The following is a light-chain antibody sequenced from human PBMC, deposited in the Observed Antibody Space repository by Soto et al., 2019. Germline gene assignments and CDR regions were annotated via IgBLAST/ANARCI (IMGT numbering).Light chain of an antibody. CDR3: SSYAGSYTFVV. CDR2: DVS. Sequence: QSVLTQPRSVSGSPGQSVTISCTGTSSDVGGYNYVSWYQQHPGKAPKLMIYDVSKRPSGVPDRFSGSKSGNTASLTISGLQPEDEADYYCSSYAGSYTFVVFGGGTKLTVL. J-gene: IGLJ2*01. CDR1: SSDVGGYNY. V-gene: IGLV2-11*01.